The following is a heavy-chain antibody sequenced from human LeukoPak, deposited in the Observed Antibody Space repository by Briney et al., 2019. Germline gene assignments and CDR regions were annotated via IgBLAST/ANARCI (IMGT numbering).Heavy chain of an antibody. D-gene: IGHD3-10*01. CDR2: IYTSGST. CDR1: GGSISSYY. Sequence: PSETLSLTCTVSGGSISSYYWSWIRQPAGKGLEWIGRIYTSGSTNYNPSLKSRVTMSVDTSKNQFSLKLSSVTAADTAVYYCARASGYGSATLAYYYYYMDVWGKGTTVTISS. J-gene: IGHJ6*03. CDR3: ARASGYGSATLAYYYYYMDV. V-gene: IGHV4-4*07.